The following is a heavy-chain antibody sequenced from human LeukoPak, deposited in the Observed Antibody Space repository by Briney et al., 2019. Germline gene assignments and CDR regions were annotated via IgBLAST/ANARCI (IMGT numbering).Heavy chain of an antibody. CDR1: GYTFTSYA. V-gene: IGHV1-3*01. CDR3: ARDIYDSSGYYSDAFDI. Sequence: ASVKVSCKASGYTFTSYAMHWVRQAPGQRLEWMGWINAGNGNTKYSQKFQGRVTITRDTSASTAYMELSSLRSEDTAVYYCARDIYDSSGYYSDAFDIWGQGTMVTVSS. CDR2: INAGNGNT. J-gene: IGHJ3*02. D-gene: IGHD3-22*01.